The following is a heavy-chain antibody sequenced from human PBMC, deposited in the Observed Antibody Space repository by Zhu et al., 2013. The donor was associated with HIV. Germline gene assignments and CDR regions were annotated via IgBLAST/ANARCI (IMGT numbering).Heavy chain of an antibody. J-gene: IGHJ4*02. CDR3: ARSNSSSHFDY. CDR2: INPNSGGT. CDR1: GYTFSDYY. D-gene: IGHD6-6*01. V-gene: IGHV1-2*02. Sequence: QVQLVQSGAEVKKPGASVKVSCKASGYTFSDYYIHWVRQAPGQGLEWMGWINPNSGGTNFAQKFQGRVTMTRDTSISTAYMELSRLKSDDTAVYYCARSNSSSHFDYWGQGTLVTVSS.